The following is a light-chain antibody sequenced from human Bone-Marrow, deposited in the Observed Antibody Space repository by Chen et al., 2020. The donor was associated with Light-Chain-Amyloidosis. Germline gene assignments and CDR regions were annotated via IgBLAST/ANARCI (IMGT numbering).Light chain of an antibody. Sequence: QSVLTQPPSASGTPGQRVTISCSGGSSNIGSNTVNWYQQLPGTAPKLLIYDNNQRPSGVPDRFSGSKYGTSASLAISGIQSGDEADYYCAPWDDSLNGYVFGSGTKVTVL. CDR3: APWDDSLNGYV. J-gene: IGLJ1*01. CDR1: SSNIGSNT. V-gene: IGLV1-44*01. CDR2: DNN.